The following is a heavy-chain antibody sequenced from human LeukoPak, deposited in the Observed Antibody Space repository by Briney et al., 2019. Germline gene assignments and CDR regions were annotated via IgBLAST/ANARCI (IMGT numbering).Heavy chain of an antibody. Sequence: ASVKVSCMTSGFFTNCDINWVRQAPGQGLEWMGWISPYNGDTKYAQKFQDRVTMTTDISTSTTYLELRSLKSDNTALYYCTRATGWLSDYWGQGTLVTVSS. CDR3: TRATGWLSDY. J-gene: IGHJ4*02. CDR2: ISPYNGDT. CDR1: GFFTNCD. D-gene: IGHD6-19*01. V-gene: IGHV1-18*04.